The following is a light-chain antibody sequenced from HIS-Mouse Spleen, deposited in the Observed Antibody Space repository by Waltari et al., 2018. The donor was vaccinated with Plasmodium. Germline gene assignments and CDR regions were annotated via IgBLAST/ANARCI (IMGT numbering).Light chain of an antibody. CDR1: SSDVGGYNY. Sequence: QSALTQPRSVSGSPGQSVPISCTGTSSDVGGYNYVSWYQQHPGKAPKLMIYDVSKRPSGVPDRFSGPKSGNTASLTISGLQAEDEADYYCCSYAGSYTFVVFGGGTKLTVL. V-gene: IGLV2-11*01. CDR2: DVS. CDR3: CSYAGSYTFVV. J-gene: IGLJ2*01.